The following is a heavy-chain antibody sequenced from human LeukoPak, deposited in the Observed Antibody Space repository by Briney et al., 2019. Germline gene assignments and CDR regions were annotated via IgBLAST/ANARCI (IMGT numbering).Heavy chain of an antibody. V-gene: IGHV3-23*01. Sequence: GGSLRLSCAASGFTFTFYAMSWVRQAPGKGLEWVSGISGSGDSTYYADSVKGRFTISRDNSKNTLYLQMNSLRAEDTAVYYWGKKVTVGGVLGGGLDYWGQGILVTVSS. J-gene: IGHJ4*02. D-gene: IGHD3-16*01. CDR1: GFTFTFYA. CDR3: GKKVTVGGVLGGGLDY. CDR2: ISGSGDST.